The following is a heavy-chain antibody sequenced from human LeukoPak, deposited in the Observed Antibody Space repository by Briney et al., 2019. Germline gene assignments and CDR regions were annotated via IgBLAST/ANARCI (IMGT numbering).Heavy chain of an antibody. CDR2: IYYSGST. D-gene: IGHD5-18*01. CDR3: ARDSGYSYGFDYMDV. J-gene: IGHJ6*03. Sequence: SQTLSLTCTVSGGSISSGGYYWSWIRQHPGKGLEWIGYIYYSGSTYYNPSLKSRVTTSVDTSKNQFSLKLSSVTAADTAVYYCARDSGYSYGFDYMDVWGKGTTVTVSS. CDR1: GGSISSGGYY. V-gene: IGHV4-31*03.